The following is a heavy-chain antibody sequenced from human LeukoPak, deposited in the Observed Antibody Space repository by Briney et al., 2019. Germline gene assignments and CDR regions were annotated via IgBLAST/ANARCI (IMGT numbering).Heavy chain of an antibody. Sequence: GGSLRLSCAASGFTFSSYAMSWVRQAPVKGQEWVSAISGRGGSTYYADSVKGRFTISRDNSKNTLYLQMNSLRAEDTAVYYCAKEGGYCSSTSCYTVPFYFDYWGQGTLVTVSS. D-gene: IGHD2-2*02. CDR1: GFTFSSYA. J-gene: IGHJ4*02. CDR3: AKEGGYCSSTSCYTVPFYFDY. CDR2: ISGRGGST. V-gene: IGHV3-23*01.